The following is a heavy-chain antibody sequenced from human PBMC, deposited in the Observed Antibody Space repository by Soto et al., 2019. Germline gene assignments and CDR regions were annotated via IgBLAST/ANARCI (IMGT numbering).Heavy chain of an antibody. D-gene: IGHD2-2*01. V-gene: IGHV1-69*01. CDR2: IIPIFGTA. J-gene: IGHJ6*02. CDR1: GGTFSSYA. Sequence: QVQLVQSGAEVKKPGSSVKVSCKASGGTFSSYAISWVRQAPGQGLEWMGGIIPIFGTANYAQKFQGRVTITADESTSTAYMALSSLRSEDTAVYYCASPPPDTRYYYYYYGMDVWGQGTTVTVSS. CDR3: ASPPPDTRYYYYYYGMDV.